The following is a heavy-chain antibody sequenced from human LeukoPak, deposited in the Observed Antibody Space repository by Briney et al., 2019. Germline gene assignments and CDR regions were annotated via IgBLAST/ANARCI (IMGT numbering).Heavy chain of an antibody. CDR1: GGSISDYY. J-gene: IGHJ4*02. CDR2: IYFSGTT. Sequence: SETLSLTCSVSGGSISDYYWNWIRQPPGKGLEWIGYIYFSGTTDYNPSVKSRVTISVDTSKNQFSLKLNSVTAADTAVYYCARGGTYYYDSSGYGYWGQGTLVTVSS. V-gene: IGHV4-59*01. D-gene: IGHD3-22*01. CDR3: ARGGTYYYDSSGYGY.